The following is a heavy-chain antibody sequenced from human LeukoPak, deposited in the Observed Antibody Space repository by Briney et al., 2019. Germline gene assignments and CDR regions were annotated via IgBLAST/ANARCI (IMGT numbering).Heavy chain of an antibody. CDR3: ARSVYDYVWGSYRYHNWFDP. Sequence: GESLKISCKGSGYSFTSYWIGWVRQMPGKGLEWMGIIYPGDSDTRYSPSFQGQVTISADKSISTAYLQWSSLKASDTAMYYCARSVYDYVWGSYRYHNWFDPWSQGTLVTVSS. CDR1: GYSFTSYW. J-gene: IGHJ5*02. D-gene: IGHD3-16*02. V-gene: IGHV5-51*01. CDR2: IYPGDSDT.